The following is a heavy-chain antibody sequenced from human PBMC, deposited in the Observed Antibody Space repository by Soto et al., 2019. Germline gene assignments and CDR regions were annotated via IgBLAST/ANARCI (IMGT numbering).Heavy chain of an antibody. CDR3: AMVDNYVTPTPQDV. CDR1: GYIFVNYG. CDR2: ISPYSGNT. V-gene: IGHV1-18*01. D-gene: IGHD3-16*01. Sequence: QVQLVQSGDEVRKPGSSVKVSCKASGYIFVNYGIAWVRQAPGQGLEWMGWISPYSGNTHYASKVQGRLTMTTNTSTSTAYIDLGRMTSVDTDAYYCAMVDNYVTPTPQDVWGQGTTVTVSS. J-gene: IGHJ6*02.